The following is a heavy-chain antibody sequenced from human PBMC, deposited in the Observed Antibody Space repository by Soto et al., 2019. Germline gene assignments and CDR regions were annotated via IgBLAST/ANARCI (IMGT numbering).Heavy chain of an antibody. CDR3: ARAQSYYDSSGYYYVFDY. D-gene: IGHD3-22*01. J-gene: IGHJ4*02. V-gene: IGHV3-48*03. CDR1: GFTFSSYE. CDR2: ISSSGSTI. Sequence: GGSLRLSCAASGFTFSSYEMNWVRQAPGKGLEWVSYISSSGSTIYYADSVKGRFTISRDNAKNSLYLQMNSLRAEDTAVYYCARAQSYYDSSGYYYVFDYWGQGTLVTVSS.